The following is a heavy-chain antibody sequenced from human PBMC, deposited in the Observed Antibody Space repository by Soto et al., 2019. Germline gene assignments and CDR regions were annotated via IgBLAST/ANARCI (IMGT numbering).Heavy chain of an antibody. V-gene: IGHV3-43*01. J-gene: IGHJ6*02. D-gene: IGHD2-8*01. CDR1: GFTFDDYT. CDR2: ISWDGGST. CDR3: AKDGDGGYCTNGVCRDYGMDV. Sequence: GGSLRLSCAASGFTFDDYTMHWVRQAPGKGLEWVSLISWDGGSTYYADSVKGRFTISRDNSKNSLYLQMNSLRTEDTALYYCAKDGDGGYCTNGVCRDYGMDVWGQGTTVTVSS.